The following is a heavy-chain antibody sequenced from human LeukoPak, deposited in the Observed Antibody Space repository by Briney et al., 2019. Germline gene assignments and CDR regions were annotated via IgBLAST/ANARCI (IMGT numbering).Heavy chain of an antibody. CDR1: GFTFSSYA. J-gene: IGHJ4*02. V-gene: IGHV3-23*01. D-gene: IGHD3-3*01. CDR2: ISSSSSTI. CDR3: AKSGRYYDFWSGYYVDY. Sequence: GGSLRLSCAASGFTFSSYAMSWVRQAPGKGLEWVSYISSSSSTIYYADSVKGRFTISRDNSKNTLYLQMNSLRAEDTAVYYCAKSGRYYDFWSGYYVDYWGQGTLVTVSS.